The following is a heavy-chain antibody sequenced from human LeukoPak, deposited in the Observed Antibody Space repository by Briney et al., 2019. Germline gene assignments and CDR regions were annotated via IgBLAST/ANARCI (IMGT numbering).Heavy chain of an antibody. Sequence: GGSLRLSCAASGFTFSSYAMSWVRQAPGKGLEWVSAISGSGGSTYYADSVKGRFTISRDNSKNTLYLQMNGLRAEDTAVYYCAKVHRETTVTLVDYWGQGTLVTVSS. J-gene: IGHJ4*02. CDR3: AKVHRETTVTLVDY. CDR1: GFTFSSYA. V-gene: IGHV3-23*01. CDR2: ISGSGGST. D-gene: IGHD4-17*01.